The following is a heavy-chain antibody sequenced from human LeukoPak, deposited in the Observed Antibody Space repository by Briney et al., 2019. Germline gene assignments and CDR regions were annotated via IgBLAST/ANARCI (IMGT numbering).Heavy chain of an antibody. CDR3: ARGYSSGWSFFEY. CDR2: ISGSGGST. Sequence: PGGSLRLSCAASGFTFSSYAVNWVRQAPGKGLEWVSVISGSGGSTYYADSVKGRFTISRDNSKNTLYLQMNSLRVEDTAVYYCARGYSSGWSFFEYWGQGTPVTVSS. CDR1: GFTFSSYA. J-gene: IGHJ4*02. V-gene: IGHV3-23*01. D-gene: IGHD6-19*01.